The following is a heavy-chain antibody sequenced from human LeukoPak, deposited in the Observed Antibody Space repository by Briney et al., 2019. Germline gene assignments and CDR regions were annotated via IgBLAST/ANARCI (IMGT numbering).Heavy chain of an antibody. CDR2: IYYSGST. CDR3: AREGYYYYYGMDV. Sequence: SETLSLTCSVSIGSISSSSYYWGWIRQPPGKGLEWIGSIYYSGSTYYNPSLKSRVTISVDTSKNQFSLKLSSVTAADTAVYYCAREGYYYYYGMDVWGQGTTVTVSS. J-gene: IGHJ6*02. V-gene: IGHV4-39*07. CDR1: IGSISSSSYY.